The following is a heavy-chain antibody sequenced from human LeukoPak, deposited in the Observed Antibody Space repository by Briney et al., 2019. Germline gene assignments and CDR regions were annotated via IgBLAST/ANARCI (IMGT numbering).Heavy chain of an antibody. D-gene: IGHD6-13*01. J-gene: IGHJ4*02. V-gene: IGHV4-59*12. CDR3: ARDRGYSSSPDY. Sequence: SETLSLTCTVSGGSISNYYWSWIRQPPRKGLEWIGYIHYTGSTNYNPSLKSRVTISVDTSKNQFSLKLSSVTAADTAVYYCARDRGYSSSPDYWGQGTLVTVSS. CDR1: GGSISNYY. CDR2: IHYTGST.